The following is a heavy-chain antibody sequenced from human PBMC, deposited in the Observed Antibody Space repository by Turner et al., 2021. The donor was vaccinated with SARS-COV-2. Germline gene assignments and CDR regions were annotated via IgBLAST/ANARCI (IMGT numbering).Heavy chain of an antibody. J-gene: IGHJ5*02. Sequence: EVQLLESGGGLIQPGGALLLSCAASGFTFSSYSMSWVRQAPGKGLEWVSSISGNGGSTYYADSVKGRFTISRDSSKNTLYLEMNSLRAEDTAVYYCAKGYSYDLDPWGQGTLVTVSS. CDR3: AKGYSYDLDP. CDR1: GFTFSSYS. V-gene: IGHV3-23*01. D-gene: IGHD5-18*01. CDR2: ISGNGGST.